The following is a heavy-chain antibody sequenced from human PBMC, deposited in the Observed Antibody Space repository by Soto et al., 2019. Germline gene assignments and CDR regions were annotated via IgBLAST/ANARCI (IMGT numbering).Heavy chain of an antibody. CDR2: MNPNSGNT. Sequence: VASVKVSCKASGYTFTSYDINWVRQATGQGLEWMGWMNPNSGNTGYAQKFQGRVTMTRNTSISTAYMELRSLRSDDTAVYYCARGRSGGGSPGGEFDPWGQGTLVTVSS. D-gene: IGHD2-15*01. CDR3: ARGRSGGGSPGGEFDP. CDR1: GYTFTSYD. V-gene: IGHV1-8*01. J-gene: IGHJ5*02.